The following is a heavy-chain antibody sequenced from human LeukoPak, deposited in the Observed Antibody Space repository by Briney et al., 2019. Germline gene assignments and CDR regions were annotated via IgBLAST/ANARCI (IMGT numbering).Heavy chain of an antibody. CDR1: GFTFSSYS. D-gene: IGHD2-15*01. J-gene: IGHJ4*02. CDR2: ISSSSSYI. Sequence: GGSLRLSRAASGFTFSSYSMNWVRQAPGKGLEWVSSISSSSSYIYYADSVKGRFTISRDNAKNSLYLQMNSLRTEDTAVYYCARWSSAQRYCSGGSCSSGYWGQGTLVTVSS. CDR3: ARWSSAQRYCSGGSCSSGY. V-gene: IGHV3-21*01.